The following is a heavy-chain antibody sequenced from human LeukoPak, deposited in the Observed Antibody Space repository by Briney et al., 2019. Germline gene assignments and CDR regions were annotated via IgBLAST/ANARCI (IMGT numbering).Heavy chain of an antibody. J-gene: IGHJ2*01. CDR1: GGSISSGGYY. D-gene: IGHD4/OR15-4a*01. Sequence: SETLSLTCTVSGGSISSGGYYWSWIRQPPGKGLEWIGYIYHSGSTYYNPSLKSRVTISVDRSKNQFSLKLSSVTAADTAVYYCARAPGDYGPHWYFDLWGRGTLVTVSS. CDR3: ARAPGDYGPHWYFDL. CDR2: IYHSGST. V-gene: IGHV4-30-2*01.